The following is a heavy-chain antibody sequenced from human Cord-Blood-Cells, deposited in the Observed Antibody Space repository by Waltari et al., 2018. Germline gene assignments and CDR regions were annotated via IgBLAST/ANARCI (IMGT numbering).Heavy chain of an antibody. D-gene: IGHD3-3*01. J-gene: IGHJ4*02. CDR3: ARGPPLITIFGVVMYFDY. V-gene: IGHV1-18*01. CDR1: GYTFTRSG. CDR2: ISAYNGNT. Sequence: QVQLVQSGAEVQKPGASVKVSCKASGYTFTRSGISWVRLAPGQGLEWMGWISAYNGNTNYAQKLQGRVTMTTDTSTSTAYMELRSLRSDDTAVYYCARGPPLITIFGVVMYFDYWGQGTLVTVSS.